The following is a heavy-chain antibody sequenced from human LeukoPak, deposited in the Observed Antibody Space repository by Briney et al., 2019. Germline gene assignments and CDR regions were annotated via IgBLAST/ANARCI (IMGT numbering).Heavy chain of an antibody. D-gene: IGHD4-23*01. CDR3: ARAIRNSARMTFNAFDM. J-gene: IGHJ3*02. CDR2: ISPNNGDT. V-gene: IGHV1-2*06. CDR1: TYTFTTYY. Sequence: ASVKVSCKASTYTFTTYYLHWVRPAPGQGFEWMGRISPNNGDTDYTQKFQGRVSMTRDTSTSTTYMELSSLTSDDTAIYYCARAIRNSARMTFNAFDMWGQGTKLTVSS.